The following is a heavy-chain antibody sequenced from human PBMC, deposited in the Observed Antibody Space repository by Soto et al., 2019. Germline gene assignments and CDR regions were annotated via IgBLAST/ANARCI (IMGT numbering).Heavy chain of an antibody. V-gene: IGHV1-8*01. CDR3: ARSRLPKLIADWLLYGVFDY. CDR2: MNPNSGNT. CDR1: GYTFTSYD. Sequence: ASVKVSCKASGYTFTSYDINWVRQATGQGLEWMGWMNPNSGNTGYAQKFQGRVTMTRNTSISTAYMELSSLRSEDTAVYYCARSRLPKLIADWLLYGVFDYWGQGTLVTVSS. J-gene: IGHJ4*02. D-gene: IGHD3-9*01.